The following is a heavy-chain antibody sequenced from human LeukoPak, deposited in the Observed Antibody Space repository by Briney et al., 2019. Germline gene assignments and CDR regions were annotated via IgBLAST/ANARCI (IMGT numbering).Heavy chain of an antibody. D-gene: IGHD1-14*01. CDR3: AKVSGGGLYYDGMDV. Sequence: GGSLRLSCAASGFTFNNYAMNWVRQAPGKGLEWVSVISGSGGTTYYADSVKGRFTISRDSSKDTLYLQMNSLRAEDTAVYYCAKVSGGGLYYDGMDVWGQGTTVTVSS. CDR2: ISGSGGTT. CDR1: GFTFNNYA. V-gene: IGHV3-23*01. J-gene: IGHJ6*02.